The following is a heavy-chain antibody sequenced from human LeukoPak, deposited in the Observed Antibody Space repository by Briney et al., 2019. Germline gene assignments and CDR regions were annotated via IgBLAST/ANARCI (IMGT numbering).Heavy chain of an antibody. CDR2: IYYSGST. V-gene: IGHV4-39*01. CDR1: GXSISSSRYY. CDR3: ARQGSGQTYYFDY. J-gene: IGHJ4*02. Sequence: SETXXLTXXVSGXSISSSRYYWGWVRQPAGXXRXWIGSIYYSGSTYYNPSLKSRVTISVDTSKNPFSLKLSSVTAADTAVYYCARQGSGQTYYFDYWGQGTLVTVSS. D-gene: IGHD3-10*01.